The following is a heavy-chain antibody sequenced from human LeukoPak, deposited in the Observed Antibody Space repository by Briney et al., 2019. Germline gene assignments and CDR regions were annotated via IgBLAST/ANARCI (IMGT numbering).Heavy chain of an antibody. CDR1: GGSISSGGYS. CDR2: IYHGGST. CDR3: ARVNGGDSVHDEYSFDY. D-gene: IGHD5/OR15-5a*01. Sequence: PSETLSLTCAVSGGSISSGGYSWSWIRQPPGKGLEWIGYIYHGGSTYYNPSLKSRVTISVDRSQNRFSLKLNSVTAADTAVYYCARVNGGDSVHDEYSFDYWGQGTLVTVSS. V-gene: IGHV4-30-2*01. J-gene: IGHJ4*02.